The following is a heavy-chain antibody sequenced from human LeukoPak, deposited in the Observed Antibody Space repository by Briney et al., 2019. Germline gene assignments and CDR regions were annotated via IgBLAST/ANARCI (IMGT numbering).Heavy chain of an antibody. D-gene: IGHD3-22*01. V-gene: IGHV3-21*01. CDR1: GFTFSTYA. CDR3: ARAAARDYYDSSGPVPIDY. J-gene: IGHJ4*02. CDR2: ISSSSSYI. Sequence: GGSLRLSCAASGFTFSTYAVNWVRQAPGKGLEWVSSISSSSSYIYYADSVKGRFTISRDNAKNSLYLQMNSLRAEDTAVYYCARAAARDYYDSSGPVPIDYWGQGTLVAVSS.